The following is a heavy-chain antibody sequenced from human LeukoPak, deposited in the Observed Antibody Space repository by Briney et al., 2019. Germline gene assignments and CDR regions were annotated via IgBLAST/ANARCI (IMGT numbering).Heavy chain of an antibody. D-gene: IGHD3-10*01. CDR3: ASISPRYGSGTKPRNDAFDI. Sequence: RGESLKISCKGSGYSFTSYWIGWVRQMPGKGLEWMGIIYPGDSDTRYSPSFQGQVTISADKSISTAYLQWSSLKASDTAMYYCASISPRYGSGTKPRNDAFDIWGQGTMVTVSS. J-gene: IGHJ3*02. CDR2: IYPGDSDT. V-gene: IGHV5-51*01. CDR1: GYSFTSYW.